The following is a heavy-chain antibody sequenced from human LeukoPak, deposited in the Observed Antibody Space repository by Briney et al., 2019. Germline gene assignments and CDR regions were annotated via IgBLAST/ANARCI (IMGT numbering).Heavy chain of an antibody. CDR2: IYYSGST. CDR3: ARQGKDSSGYLFFDY. V-gene: IGHV4-39*01. J-gene: IGHJ4*02. D-gene: IGHD3-22*01. CDR1: GGSISSSSYY. Sequence: PSETLSLTCTASGGSISSSSYYWGWIRQPPGKGLEWIGSIYYSGSTYYNPSLKSRVAISVDTSKNQFSLKLSSVTAADTAVYYCARQGKDSSGYLFFDYWGKGTLVTVSS.